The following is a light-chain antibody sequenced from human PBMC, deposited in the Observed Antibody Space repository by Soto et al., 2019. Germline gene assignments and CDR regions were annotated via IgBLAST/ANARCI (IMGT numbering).Light chain of an antibody. V-gene: IGLV2-14*03. CDR3: TSYTSSSTRGV. CDR2: DVS. Sequence: QSALTQPASVSGSPGXSITISCTGTSSDVGGYNYVSWYQRHPGKAPKLMIYDVSSRPSGVSNRFSGSKSGNTASLTISGLQVEDEADYYCTSYTSSSTRGVFGGGTTLTVL. J-gene: IGLJ2*01. CDR1: SSDVGGYNY.